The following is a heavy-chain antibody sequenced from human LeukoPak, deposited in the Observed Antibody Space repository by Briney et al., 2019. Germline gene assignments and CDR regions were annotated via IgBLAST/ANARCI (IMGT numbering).Heavy chain of an antibody. CDR3: ARGGLGYSGYDYPDY. D-gene: IGHD5-12*01. CDR1: GYTFTSYG. Sequence: ASVKVSCKASGYTFTSYGISWVRQAPGQGLEWMGWISAYNGNTNYAQKLQGRVTMTRNTSISTAYMELSSLRSEDTAVYYCARGGLGYSGYDYPDYWGQGTLVTVSS. J-gene: IGHJ4*02. CDR2: ISAYNGNT. V-gene: IGHV1-18*01.